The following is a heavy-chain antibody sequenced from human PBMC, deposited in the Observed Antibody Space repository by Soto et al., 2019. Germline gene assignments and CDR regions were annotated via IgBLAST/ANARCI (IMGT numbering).Heavy chain of an antibody. CDR3: ARRPYGSGNYYYNGMDV. D-gene: IGHD3-10*01. J-gene: IGHJ6*02. CDR2: IDPSDSYT. CDR1: GYSFTSYW. V-gene: IGHV5-10-1*01. Sequence: GESLKISCKGSGYSFTSYWIAWVCQMPGKGLEWMGRIDPSDSYTNYSPYFQGHVTISADKSISSAYLQGSSLKASDPAIFYGARRPYGSGNYYYNGMDVWGQGTRVTVSS.